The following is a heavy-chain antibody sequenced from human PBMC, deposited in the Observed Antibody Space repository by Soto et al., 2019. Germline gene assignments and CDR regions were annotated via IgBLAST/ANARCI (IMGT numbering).Heavy chain of an antibody. J-gene: IGHJ4*02. Sequence: QVQLVESGGGVVQPGRSLRLSCAASGFIFSSYSMHWVRQAPGKGLEWVAVISYEGSHTYYAESVKGRFTITRDNSKNTLYMQMNSLGPEDTAVYYCAKEVHCGGGSCSWSEGFDYWGQGTLLTVSS. V-gene: IGHV3-30*18. CDR2: ISYEGSHT. D-gene: IGHD2-15*01. CDR1: GFIFSSYS. CDR3: AKEVHCGGGSCSWSEGFDY.